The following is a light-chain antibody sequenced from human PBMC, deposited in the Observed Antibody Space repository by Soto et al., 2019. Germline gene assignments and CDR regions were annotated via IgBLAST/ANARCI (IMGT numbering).Light chain of an antibody. CDR1: QNILTY. V-gene: IGKV1-39*01. Sequence: DIQMTQSPLSLSASVGDRVTITCRSSQNILTYLNWSQQRPGEAPRFLIYAAFNLQDGVTSRFSASESGTEFTLTISSLQPEDFATYYCQQIYSVPLTFGQGTKLEMK. CDR3: QQIYSVPLT. CDR2: AAF. J-gene: IGKJ2*01.